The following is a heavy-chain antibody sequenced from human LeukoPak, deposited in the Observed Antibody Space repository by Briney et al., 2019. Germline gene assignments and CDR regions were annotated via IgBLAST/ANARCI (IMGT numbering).Heavy chain of an antibody. V-gene: IGHV3-23*01. CDR1: GFTFSSHG. D-gene: IGHD6-19*01. CDR3: ARDYSSGWYFNQYYYYYMDV. CDR2: ISPSGGIT. Sequence: GGSLRLSCAASGFTFSSHGMNWVRQAPGKGLEWVSGISPSGGITYYTDSVKGRFTISRDNSKNTQSLQMNSLRAEDTAVYYCARDYSSGWYFNQYYYYYMDVWGKGTTVTVSS. J-gene: IGHJ6*03.